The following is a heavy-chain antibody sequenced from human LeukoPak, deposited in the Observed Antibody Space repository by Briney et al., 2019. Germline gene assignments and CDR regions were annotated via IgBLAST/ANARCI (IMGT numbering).Heavy chain of an antibody. CDR1: GFTFSNTW. CDR2: IHSDGIST. D-gene: IGHD2-15*01. V-gene: IGHV3-74*03. CDR3: ATQNDFYCSGGSCYVLDPDAFDI. Sequence: GGSLRLSCAASGFTFSNTWMHWVRQAPGKGLVWVSRIHSDGISTTYADSVKGRFTISRDNAKNTLYLQMNSLRAEDTALYYCATQNDFYCSGGSCYVLDPDAFDIWGQGTMVTVSS. J-gene: IGHJ3*02.